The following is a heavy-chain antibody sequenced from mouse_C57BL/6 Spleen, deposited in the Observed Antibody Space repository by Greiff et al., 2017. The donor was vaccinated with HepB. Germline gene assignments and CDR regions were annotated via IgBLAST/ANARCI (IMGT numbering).Heavy chain of an antibody. D-gene: IGHD3-3*01. V-gene: IGHV5-6*01. CDR3: ARHRGELLRGFAY. J-gene: IGHJ3*01. CDR2: ISSGGSYT. CDR1: GFTFSSYG. Sequence: EVKLMESGGDLVKPGGSLKLSCAASGFTFSSYGMSWVRQTPDKRLEWVATISSGGSYTYYPDSVKGRFTISRDNAKNTLYLQMSSLKSEDTAMYYCARHRGELLRGFAYWGQGTLVTVSA.